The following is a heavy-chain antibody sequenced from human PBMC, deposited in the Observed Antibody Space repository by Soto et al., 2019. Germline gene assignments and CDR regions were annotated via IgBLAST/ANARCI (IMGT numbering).Heavy chain of an antibody. Sequence: QSGGSLRLSCSASGFTFSSYAMHWVRQAPGKGLEYVSAISSNGGSTYYADSVKGRFTISRDNSKNTLYLQMSSLRAEDTAVYYCVKWMRLLWFGELSGGMDVWGQGTTVTVSS. V-gene: IGHV3-64D*08. J-gene: IGHJ6*02. CDR1: GFTFSSYA. D-gene: IGHD3-10*01. CDR2: ISSNGGST. CDR3: VKWMRLLWFGELSGGMDV.